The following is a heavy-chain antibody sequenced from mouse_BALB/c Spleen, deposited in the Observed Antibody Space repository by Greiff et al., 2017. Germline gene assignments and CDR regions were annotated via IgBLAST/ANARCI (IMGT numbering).Heavy chain of an antibody. Sequence: EVQGVESGGGLVKPGGSLKLSCAASGFTFSSYAMSWVRQSPEKRLEWVAEISSGGSYTYYPDTVTGRFTISRDNAKNTLYLEMSSLRSEDTAMYYCARGEITTLFAYWGQGTLVTVSA. V-gene: IGHV5-9-4*01. D-gene: IGHD2-4*01. CDR1: GFTFSSYA. CDR2: ISSGGSYT. J-gene: IGHJ3*01. CDR3: ARGEITTLFAY.